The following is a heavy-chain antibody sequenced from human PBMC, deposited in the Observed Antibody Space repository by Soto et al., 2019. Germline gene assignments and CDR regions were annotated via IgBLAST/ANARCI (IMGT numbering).Heavy chain of an antibody. CDR1: GFTFSSYA. V-gene: IGHV3-30-3*01. J-gene: IGHJ4*02. CDR3: ASLRIY. CDR2: ISYDGSNK. Sequence: GGSLRLSCAASGFTFSSYAMHWVRQAPGKGLEWVAVISYDGSNKYYADSVKGRFTISRDNSKNTLYLQMNSLRAEDTAVYYCASLRIYWGQGTLVTVSS. D-gene: IGHD3-10*01.